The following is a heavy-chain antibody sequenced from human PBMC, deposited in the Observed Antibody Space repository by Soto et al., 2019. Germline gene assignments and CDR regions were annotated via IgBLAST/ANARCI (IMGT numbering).Heavy chain of an antibody. Sequence: SETLSLTCTVSGGSISSYYWSWIRQPSGKGLEWIGYIYYSGSTNYNPSLKSRVTISVDTSKNQFSLKLSSVTAADTAVYYCASSRGLGATVDYWGQGTLVTVSS. J-gene: IGHJ4*02. D-gene: IGHD1-26*01. CDR1: GGSISSYY. CDR2: IYYSGST. V-gene: IGHV4-59*01. CDR3: ASSRGLGATVDY.